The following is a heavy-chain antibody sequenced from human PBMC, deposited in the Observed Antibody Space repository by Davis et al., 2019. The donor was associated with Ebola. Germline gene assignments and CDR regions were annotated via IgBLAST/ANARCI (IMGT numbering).Heavy chain of an antibody. CDR2: IYYGGTT. D-gene: IGHD4-11*01. V-gene: IGHV4-59*08. CDR3: ARGRTVPNFYYGMDV. CDR1: GGSISTYH. Sequence: MPSETLSLTCTVSGGSISTYHWNWIRHTPGKGLEWIGYIYYGGTTHYNPSLTSRVIISVGPSRNQVSLNLSSVTAADTAVYYCARGRTVPNFYYGMDVWGQGTTVTVSS. J-gene: IGHJ6*02.